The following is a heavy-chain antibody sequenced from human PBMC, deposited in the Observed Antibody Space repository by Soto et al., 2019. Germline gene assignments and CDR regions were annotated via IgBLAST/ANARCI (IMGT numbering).Heavy chain of an antibody. CDR3: ARVLGAFSNYFDY. CDR1: GFTFSSSA. D-gene: IGHD3-3*02. J-gene: IGHJ4*02. V-gene: IGHV3-30*04. CDR2: MSYDGSKA. Sequence: QVQLVESGGGVVQPWRTLRLSCAASGFTFSSSAMAWVRQAPGKGLEWVSFMSYDGSKAFYANSVRGRFTVSRDNSKNTLYLQMNGLRSEDTALYYCARVLGAFSNYFDYWGQGTPVIVSS.